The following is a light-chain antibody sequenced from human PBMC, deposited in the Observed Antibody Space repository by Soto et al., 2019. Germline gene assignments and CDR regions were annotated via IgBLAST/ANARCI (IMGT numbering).Light chain of an antibody. CDR2: EGS. J-gene: IGLJ2*01. V-gene: IGLV2-23*03. CDR3: CSYAGSTTFRVL. Sequence: QSALTQPASVSGSPGQSITISCTGTSSDVGNYNLVSWYQQHPGKAPKLMICEGSKRPSGVSNRFSGSKSGNTASLTISGLQAEDEADYYCCSYAGSTTFRVLFGGGTQLTVL. CDR1: SSDVGNYNL.